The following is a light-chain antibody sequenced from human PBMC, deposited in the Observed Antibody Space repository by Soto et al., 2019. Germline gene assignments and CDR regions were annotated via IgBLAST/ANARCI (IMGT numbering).Light chain of an antibody. CDR2: SAS. Sequence: EIVLTQSPGTLPLSPGERATLSCRASQSVGNNYLAWYQQKPGQPPRLLIYSASSRATGIPDRFSGSGSGTDFTLTISRLEPEDFAVYYCQQYGGSPPYTFGKGTELEI. CDR1: QSVGNNY. J-gene: IGKJ2*01. CDR3: QQYGGSPPYT. V-gene: IGKV3-20*01.